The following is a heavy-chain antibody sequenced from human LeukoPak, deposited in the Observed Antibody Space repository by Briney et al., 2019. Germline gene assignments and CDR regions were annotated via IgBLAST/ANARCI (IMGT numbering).Heavy chain of an antibody. CDR2: IYYSGST. V-gene: IGHV4-59*01. J-gene: IGHJ6*03. CDR1: GGSISSYY. CDR3: ARVPTPYITGTTSPLYYYYMDV. D-gene: IGHD1-7*01. Sequence: SETLSLTCTVSGGSISSYYWSWIRQPPGKGLEWIGYIYYSGSTSYNPSLKSRVTISVDTSKNQFSLKLGSATAADTAVYYCARVPTPYITGTTSPLYYYYMDVWGKGTTVTVSS.